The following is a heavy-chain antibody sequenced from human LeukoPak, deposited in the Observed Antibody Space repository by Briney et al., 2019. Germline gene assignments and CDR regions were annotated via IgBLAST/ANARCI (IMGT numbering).Heavy chain of an antibody. CDR3: ASTMVRGVNY. D-gene: IGHD3-10*01. Sequence: SETLSLTCTVSGGSISGDYWSWIRQPPGKGLEWIGYIYDSGKTNYNPSLKSRVTISGDTSKNHFSLNLSSVTAADTAVYYCASTMVRGVNYWGQGTLVTVSS. J-gene: IGHJ4*02. CDR2: IYDSGKT. V-gene: IGHV4-59*12. CDR1: GGSISGDY.